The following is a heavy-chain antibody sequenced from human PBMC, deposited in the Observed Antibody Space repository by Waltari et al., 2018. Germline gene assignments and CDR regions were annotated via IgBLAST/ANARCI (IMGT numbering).Heavy chain of an antibody. D-gene: IGHD6-19*01. Sequence: EVQLVQSGAEVKKPGESLKISCKVSGYTFTSYWTGWLRQMPGKGLDWLGTISPGDSDTRYSQSFQGQVTISADKSISTAYLQWSSLKASETAMYYCASIAVAGSRGFDYWGQGTLVTVSS. CDR2: ISPGDSDT. CDR1: GYTFTSYW. CDR3: ASIAVAGSRGFDY. V-gene: IGHV5-51*03. J-gene: IGHJ4*02.